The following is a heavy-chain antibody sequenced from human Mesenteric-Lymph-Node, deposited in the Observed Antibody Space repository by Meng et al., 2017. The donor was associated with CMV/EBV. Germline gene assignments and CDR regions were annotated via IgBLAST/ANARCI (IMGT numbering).Heavy chain of an antibody. CDR1: GASISSYY. CDR3: AREGGVPARYYFDS. CDR2: LFNSGNT. D-gene: IGHD2-2*01. Sequence: GSLRLSCTVSGASISSYYWSWIRQPPGKGLEWIGYLFNSGNTNYNPSLKSRVTISVDTSKNQFSLRLISVTAADTAVYYCAREGGVPARYYFDSWGQGTLVTVSS. V-gene: IGHV4-59*01. J-gene: IGHJ4*02.